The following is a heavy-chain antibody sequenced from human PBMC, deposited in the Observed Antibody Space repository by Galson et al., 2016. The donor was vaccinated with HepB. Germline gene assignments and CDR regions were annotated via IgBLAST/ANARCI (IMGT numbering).Heavy chain of an antibody. Sequence: SLRLSCAASGFTFTPSAMSWVRQAPRTGLRWVSGVGGGVGATYYADSVKGRFTISRDNSRNTVFLERSSLTAEETAVYYCAKNGGWYVDFFEYWGQGILVTVSS. D-gene: IGHD2-21*01. CDR1: GFTFTPSA. V-gene: IGHV3-23*01. CDR2: VGGGVGAT. J-gene: IGHJ4*02. CDR3: AKNGGWYVDFFEY.